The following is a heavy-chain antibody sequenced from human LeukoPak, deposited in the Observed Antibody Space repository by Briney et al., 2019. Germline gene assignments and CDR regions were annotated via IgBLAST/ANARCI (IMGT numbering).Heavy chain of an antibody. CDR2: ISYSGST. J-gene: IGHJ5*02. CDR3: ARMTTIVGWVDH. D-gene: IGHD5-24*01. CDR1: GGSISSYS. Sequence: SETLSLTCTVSGGSISSYSWNWIRQPPGKGLERIWYISYSGSTRYNPYLNSRGTISVYASKNQFYLYLSLITAADTAVYYCARMTTIVGWVDHWGQGTLVTVSS. V-gene: IGHV4-59*01.